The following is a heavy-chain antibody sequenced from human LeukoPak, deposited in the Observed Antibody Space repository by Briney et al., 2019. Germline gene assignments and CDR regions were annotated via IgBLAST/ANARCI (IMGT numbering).Heavy chain of an antibody. Sequence: ASVKVSCKASGYTFTSYNINWVRQATEQGLEWVGWMNPNSGNTGYAQKFQGRVTITRNTSISTAYMELSSLRSEDTAVYYCVRGAGATISYYHYYMDVWGKGTTVTVSS. CDR1: GYTFTSYN. CDR3: VRGAGATISYYHYYMDV. D-gene: IGHD1-26*01. J-gene: IGHJ6*03. CDR2: MNPNSGNT. V-gene: IGHV1-8*03.